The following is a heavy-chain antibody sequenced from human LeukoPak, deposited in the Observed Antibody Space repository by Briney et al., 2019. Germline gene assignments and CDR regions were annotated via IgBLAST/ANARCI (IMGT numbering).Heavy chain of an antibody. CDR2: ISSSGSTI. V-gene: IGHV3-48*03. D-gene: IGHD1-14*01. CDR3: ARARSDHPTLSFLHYYYYMDV. CDR1: GFTFSSYE. J-gene: IGHJ6*03. Sequence: GGSLRLSCAASGFTFSSYEMNWVRQAPGKGLEWVSYISSSGSTIYYADSVKGRFTISRDNAKNSLYLQMNSLRAEDTALYYCARARSDHPTLSFLHYYYYMDVWGKGTTVTVSS.